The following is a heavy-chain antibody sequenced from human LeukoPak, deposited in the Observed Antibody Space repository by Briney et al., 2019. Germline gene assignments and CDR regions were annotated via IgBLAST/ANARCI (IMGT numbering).Heavy chain of an antibody. CDR2: IGTAGDT. Sequence: GGSLRLSCAASGFTFSSYDMHWVRQATGKGLEWVSAIGTAGDTYYPGSVKGRFTISRENAKNSLYLQMNSPRAGDTAVYYCARGGYDFWSGYFSYYYYGMDVWGQGTTVTVSS. J-gene: IGHJ6*02. V-gene: IGHV3-13*01. CDR1: GFTFSSYD. CDR3: ARGGYDFWSGYFSYYYYGMDV. D-gene: IGHD3-3*01.